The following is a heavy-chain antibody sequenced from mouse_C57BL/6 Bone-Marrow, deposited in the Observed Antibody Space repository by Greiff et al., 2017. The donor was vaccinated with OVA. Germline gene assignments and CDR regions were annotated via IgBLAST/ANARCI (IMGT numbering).Heavy chain of an antibody. D-gene: IGHD2-4*01. CDR2: IYPRDGST. J-gene: IGHJ3*01. CDR3: ERDGGLRRFAY. CDR1: GYTFTDHT. V-gene: IGHV1-78*01. Sequence: VQLQQSDAELVKPGASVKISCKVSGYTFTDHTIHWMKQRPEQGLAWIGYIYPRDGSTKYNEKFKGKATLTADKSSSTAYMRLNRLTSEDAAVYVCERDGGLRRFAYWGQGTLVTVSA.